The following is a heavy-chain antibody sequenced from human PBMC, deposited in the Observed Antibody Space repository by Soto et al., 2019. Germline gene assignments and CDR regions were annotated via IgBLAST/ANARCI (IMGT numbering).Heavy chain of an antibody. V-gene: IGHV3-48*03. D-gene: IGHD3-22*01. CDR3: ATQNYYDSSGYSDY. CDR1: GFTFSSYE. J-gene: IGHJ4*02. Sequence: GGSLRLSCAASGFTFSSYEMNWVRQAPGKGLEWVSYISSSGSTIYYADSVKGRFTISRDNAKNSLYLQINSLRAEDTAVYYCATQNYYDSSGYSDYWGQGTLVTVSS. CDR2: ISSSGSTI.